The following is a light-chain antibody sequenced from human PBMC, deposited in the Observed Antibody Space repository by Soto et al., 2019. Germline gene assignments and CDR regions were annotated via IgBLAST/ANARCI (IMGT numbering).Light chain of an antibody. J-gene: IGKJ4*01. Sequence: EIVMTQSPATLPVSPGERATLSCRASQSVSSNLAWYQQKPGQAPRLLIYGASTRATGIPARFSGSGSGTEFTLTISSLQSEDFAVYYCQQYNNWPLTFGGGTKVETK. CDR1: QSVSSN. CDR3: QQYNNWPLT. V-gene: IGKV3-15*01. CDR2: GAS.